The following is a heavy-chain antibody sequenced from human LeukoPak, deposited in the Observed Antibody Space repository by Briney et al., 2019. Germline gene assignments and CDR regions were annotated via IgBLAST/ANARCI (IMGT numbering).Heavy chain of an antibody. CDR3: ARDHGTSSWFYY. CDR1: GGSLSNYY. J-gene: IGHJ4*02. Sequence: SETLSLTCAVDGGSLSNYYWNWIRQPPGEGLEWFGTIYYTGNTYYNPSLKSRLTISVDTPKNQFSLMLTSVTAADTAVYYCARDHGTSSWFYYWGQGTLVTVSS. CDR2: IYYTGNT. D-gene: IGHD6-13*01. V-gene: IGHV4-34*11.